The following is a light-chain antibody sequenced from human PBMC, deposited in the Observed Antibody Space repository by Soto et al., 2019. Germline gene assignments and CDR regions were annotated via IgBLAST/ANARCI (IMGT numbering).Light chain of an antibody. CDR1: QSISSW. CDR2: HAS. Sequence: DIQMTQSPSTLSASVGDRVTITCRASQSISSWLAWYQQKPGKAPKVLIYHASSLETGVPSRFSGSGSGTVSPLPINTQQLFVFAPYSSKKFIYSPSIFGQGTRREI. V-gene: IGKV1-5*01. J-gene: IGKJ2*01. CDR3: KKFIYSPSI.